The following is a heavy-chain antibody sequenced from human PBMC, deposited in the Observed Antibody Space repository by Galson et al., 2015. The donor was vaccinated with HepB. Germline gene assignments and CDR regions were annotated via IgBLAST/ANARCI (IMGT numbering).Heavy chain of an antibody. D-gene: IGHD1-20*01. CDR3: TTVRYRYNWPMHDF. CDR1: GFTFTNAW. Sequence: LRLSCAASGFTFTNAWMSWVRQGPGKGLEWVGRIKTKTDGGTIDYAAPVKGRFTISRDDSKNTLYLQMNSLKTEDTAVYYCTTVRYRYNWPMHDFWGQGTLVTVSS. V-gene: IGHV3-15*01. CDR2: IKTKTDGGTI. J-gene: IGHJ4*02.